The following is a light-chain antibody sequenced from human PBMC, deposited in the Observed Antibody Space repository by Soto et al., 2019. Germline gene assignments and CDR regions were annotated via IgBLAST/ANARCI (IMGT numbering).Light chain of an antibody. CDR1: SSEVGANTY. V-gene: IGLV2-14*03. Sequence: QSALAQPASVSGSPGHSITISCTGTSSEVGANTYVSWYLQRPGEVTRLMVYDVYYRPSGVSNRFSGSKSGNTASLTISGLKVEDEGDYSCSSYTSSHIFVSGRGTKVTAL. CDR3: SSYTSSHIFV. CDR2: DVY. J-gene: IGLJ1*01.